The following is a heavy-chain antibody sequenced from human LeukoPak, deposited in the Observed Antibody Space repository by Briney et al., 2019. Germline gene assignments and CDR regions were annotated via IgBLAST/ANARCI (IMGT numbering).Heavy chain of an antibody. CDR1: GGSVSTNAYY. CDR3: ARGRIRSGGTYYYGSGSYSMRPYYFDY. J-gene: IGHJ4*02. D-gene: IGHD3-10*01. Sequence: SETLSLTCTVSGGSVSTNAYYWAWIRQPPGKGLEWIGEINHSGSTNYNPSLKSRVTISVDTSKNQFSLKLSSVTAADTAVYYCARGRIRSGGTYYYGSGSYSMRPYYFDYWGQGTLVTVSS. V-gene: IGHV4-39*07. CDR2: INHSGST.